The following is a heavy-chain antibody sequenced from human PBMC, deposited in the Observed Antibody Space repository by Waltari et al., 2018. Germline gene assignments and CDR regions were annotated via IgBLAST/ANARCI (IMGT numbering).Heavy chain of an antibody. J-gene: IGHJ6*03. CDR3: ARGMRSGSGYFYYYLDV. CDR1: GVTFRLYT. D-gene: IGHD6-25*01. CDR2: ISFDGGQK. V-gene: IGHV3-30*17. Sequence: QVQLVESGGGVVQPGRSLAVSCEASGVTFRLYTLHWVRQAPGKGLEWVAAISFDGGQKSYADSVRGRFTISRDNSKSTVNVEMNSLRPEDTAMYYCARGMRSGSGYFYYYLDVWGKGTTVTVSS.